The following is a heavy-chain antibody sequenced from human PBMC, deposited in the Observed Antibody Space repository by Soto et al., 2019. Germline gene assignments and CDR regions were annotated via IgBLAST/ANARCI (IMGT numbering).Heavy chain of an antibody. Sequence: SVKVSCKASGGTFSSYAISWVRQAPGQGLEWMGGIIPIFGTANYAQKFQGRVTITADESTSTAYMELSSLRSEDTAVYYCARDQHYDFWSGYYWGYYAYGMDVWGQGTTVTVFS. J-gene: IGHJ6*02. CDR1: GGTFSSYA. CDR2: IIPIFGTA. CDR3: ARDQHYDFWSGYYWGYYAYGMDV. V-gene: IGHV1-69*13. D-gene: IGHD3-3*01.